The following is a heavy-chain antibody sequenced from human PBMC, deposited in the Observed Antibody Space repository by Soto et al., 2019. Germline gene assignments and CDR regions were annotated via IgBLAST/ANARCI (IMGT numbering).Heavy chain of an antibody. D-gene: IGHD2-15*01. CDR3: AREGGLGYCSGGSCYHSEQFFDY. CDR2: IWYDGSNK. CDR1: GFTFSSYG. V-gene: IGHV3-33*01. Sequence: GGSLRLSCAASGFTFSSYGMHWVRQAPGKGLEWVAVIWYDGSNKYYADSVKGRFTISRDNSKNTLYLQMNSLRAEDTAVYYCAREGGLGYCSGGSCYHSEQFFDYWGQGTLVTVSS. J-gene: IGHJ4*02.